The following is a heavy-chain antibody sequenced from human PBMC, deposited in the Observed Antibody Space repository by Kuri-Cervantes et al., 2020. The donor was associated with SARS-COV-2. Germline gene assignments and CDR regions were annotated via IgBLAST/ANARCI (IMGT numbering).Heavy chain of an antibody. J-gene: IGHJ4*02. CDR1: RCTFSRYT. Sequence: SVKVSCKACRCTFSRYTISGVRQAPGQGLDWMGGIIPIFGTANYAQKFQGRVTITADESTSTAYMELSSLKSEDTAVYYCAKDGRGDGRSKTLDFWGQGTLVTVSS. CDR3: AKDGRGDGRSKTLDF. CDR2: IIPIFGTA. D-gene: IGHD2-21*01. V-gene: IGHV1-69*13.